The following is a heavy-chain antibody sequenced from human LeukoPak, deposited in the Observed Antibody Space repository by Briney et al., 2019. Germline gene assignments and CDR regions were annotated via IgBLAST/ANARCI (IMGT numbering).Heavy chain of an antibody. Sequence: GGSLRLSCAASGFTFSSYEMNWVRQAPGKGLEWVSYISSSGSTIYYADSVKGRFTISRDNAKNSLYLQMNSLRAEDTAVYYCARVTWIQLWKLSDYWGQGTLVTVSS. V-gene: IGHV3-48*03. D-gene: IGHD5-18*01. CDR1: GFTFSSYE. CDR2: ISSSGSTI. CDR3: ARVTWIQLWKLSDY. J-gene: IGHJ4*02.